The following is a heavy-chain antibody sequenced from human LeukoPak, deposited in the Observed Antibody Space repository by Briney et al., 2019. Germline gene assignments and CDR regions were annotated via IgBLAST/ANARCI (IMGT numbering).Heavy chain of an antibody. CDR3: ARTGYSSNSLDY. V-gene: IGHV3-7*03. CDR1: GFTFSRYW. D-gene: IGHD6-19*01. CDR2: INQDGSVR. Sequence: GGSLRLSCAASGFTFSRYWMTWVRQAPGKGLEWVANINQDGSVRQYVDSLKGRFTISRDNAKNSMYLQMNSLRVEDTAVYFCARTGYSSNSLDYWGQGTLVTVPS. J-gene: IGHJ4*02.